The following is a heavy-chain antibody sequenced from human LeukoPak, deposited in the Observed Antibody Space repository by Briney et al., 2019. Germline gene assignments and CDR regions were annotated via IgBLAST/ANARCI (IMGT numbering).Heavy chain of an antibody. D-gene: IGHD2-2*02. Sequence: ASVKVYCKASGYTFTGYYMHWVRQAPGQGLEWMRCINPNSGGTNYAQKFQGRVTMTRDTSISTAYMELSRLRSDDTAVYYCASECSSTSCYKGFDPWGQGTLVTVSS. J-gene: IGHJ5*02. V-gene: IGHV1-2*02. CDR2: INPNSGGT. CDR1: GYTFTGYY. CDR3: ASECSSTSCYKGFDP.